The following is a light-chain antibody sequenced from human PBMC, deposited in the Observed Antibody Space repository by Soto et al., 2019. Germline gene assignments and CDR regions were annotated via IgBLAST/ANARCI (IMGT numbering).Light chain of an antibody. V-gene: IGKV3-20*01. Sequence: EIVLTQSPGTLSVSPGDRATLSCRASQSVNNNYLAWYQQKPGQAPRLLIYGASSRATGIPDRFRGSGSGTDFTLTISRLEPEDFAVYFCQQYGTSWWTFGQATKVDIK. CDR3: QQYGTSWWT. CDR2: GAS. CDR1: QSVNNNY. J-gene: IGKJ1*01.